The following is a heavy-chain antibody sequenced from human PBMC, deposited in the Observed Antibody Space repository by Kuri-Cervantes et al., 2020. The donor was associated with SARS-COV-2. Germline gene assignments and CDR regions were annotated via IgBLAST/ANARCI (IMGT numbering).Heavy chain of an antibody. Sequence: AEILSLTCAVSGYSISSGYYWGWIRQPPGKGLEWIGSIYHSGCTYYNPSLKSRVTISVDTSKNQFSLTLSSVTAADTAVYYCARDPLDYWGQGTLVTVSS. V-gene: IGHV4-38-2*02. CDR1: GYSISSGYY. CDR3: ARDPLDY. J-gene: IGHJ4*02. CDR2: IYHSGCT.